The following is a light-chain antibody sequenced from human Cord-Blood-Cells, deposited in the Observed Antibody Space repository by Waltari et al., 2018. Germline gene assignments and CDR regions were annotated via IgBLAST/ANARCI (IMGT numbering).Light chain of an antibody. CDR3: QQSYSTLPYT. Sequence: QMTQSPSSLSASVGDRVTITCRASQSISSYLNWYQQKPGKAPKLLIYAASSLQSGVPSRFSGSGSGTDFTLTISSLQPEDFATYYCQQSYSTLPYTFGQGTKLEIK. CDR1: QSISSY. J-gene: IGKJ2*01. V-gene: IGKV1-39*01. CDR2: AAS.